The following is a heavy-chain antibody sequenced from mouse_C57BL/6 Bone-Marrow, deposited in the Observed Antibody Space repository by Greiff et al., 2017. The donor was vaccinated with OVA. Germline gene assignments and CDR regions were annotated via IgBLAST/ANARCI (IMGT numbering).Heavy chain of an antibody. CDR3: ARHERSFLSYDYDGFAY. Sequence: VQLVESGAELVKPGASVKLSCKASGYTFTEYTIHWVKQRSGQGLEWIGWFYPGSGSIKYNEKFKDKATLTADKSSSTVYMDLSRLPSQDSAVYFCARHERSFLSYDYDGFAYWGQGTLVTVSA. CDR1: GYTFTEYT. D-gene: IGHD2-4*01. V-gene: IGHV1-62-2*01. J-gene: IGHJ3*01. CDR2: FYPGSGSI.